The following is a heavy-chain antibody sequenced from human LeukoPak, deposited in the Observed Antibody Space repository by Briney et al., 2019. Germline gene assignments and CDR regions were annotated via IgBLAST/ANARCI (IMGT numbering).Heavy chain of an antibody. D-gene: IGHD3-22*01. V-gene: IGHV4-61*02. CDR1: GGSISSGSYY. Sequence: SETLSLTCTVSGGSISSGSYYWGWIRQPAGKGLEWIGRIYTSGSTNYNPSLKSRATISVDTTKNQFSLKLSSVTAADTAVYYCAREQMYYYDSTGLDYWGQGTLVTVSS. CDR2: IYTSGST. CDR3: AREQMYYYDSTGLDY. J-gene: IGHJ4*02.